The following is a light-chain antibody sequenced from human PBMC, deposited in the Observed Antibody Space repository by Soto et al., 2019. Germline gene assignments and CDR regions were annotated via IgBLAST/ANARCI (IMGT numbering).Light chain of an antibody. CDR1: QSVSSN. V-gene: IGKV3-15*01. J-gene: IGKJ5*01. CDR3: QQYNNWPPLT. CDR2: GAS. Sequence: EIVMTQSPATLSVSPGERATLSCRASQSVSSNLAWYQQKPGQPPRLLIYGASTRATGIPARFSGSGCGAEFTLTISSLLSEDFVVYYCQQYNNWPPLTFGQGTRLEIK.